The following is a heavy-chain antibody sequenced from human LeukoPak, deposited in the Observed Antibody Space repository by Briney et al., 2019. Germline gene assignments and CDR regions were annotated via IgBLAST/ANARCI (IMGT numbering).Heavy chain of an antibody. CDR2: ISWNSGSI. V-gene: IGHV3-9*01. CDR3: AKDRYGSGSYYNDH. CDR1: GFTFDDYA. D-gene: IGHD3-10*01. Sequence: PGRSLRLSCAASGFTFDDYAMHWVRQAPGKGLEWVSGISWNSGSIGYADSVKGRFTISRDNAKNSLYLQMNSLRAEDTALYYCAKDRYGSGSYYNDHWGQGTLVTVSS. J-gene: IGHJ5*02.